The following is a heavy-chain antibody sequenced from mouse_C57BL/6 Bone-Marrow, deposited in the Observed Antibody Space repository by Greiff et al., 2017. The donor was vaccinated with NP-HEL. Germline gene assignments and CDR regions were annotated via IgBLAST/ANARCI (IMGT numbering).Heavy chain of an antibody. CDR2: IHPNSGST. CDR3: GRGDDGSSGFAY. J-gene: IGHJ3*01. CDR1: GYTFTSYW. Sequence: QVQLQQPGAELVKPGASVKLSCKASGYTFTSYWMHWVKQRPGQGLEWIGMIHPNSGSTNYNEKFKGKATLTVDKSSSTAYMQLSSLTSEDSAVYYCGRGDDGSSGFAYWGQGTLVTVSA. V-gene: IGHV1-64*01. D-gene: IGHD1-1*01.